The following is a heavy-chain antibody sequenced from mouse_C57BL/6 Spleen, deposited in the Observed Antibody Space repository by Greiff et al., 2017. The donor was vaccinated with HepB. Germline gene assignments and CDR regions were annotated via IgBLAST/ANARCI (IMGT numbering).Heavy chain of an antibody. D-gene: IGHD1-1*01. J-gene: IGHJ3*01. Sequence: QVQLKESGPGLVAPSQSLSITCTVSGFSLTSYGVDWVRQSPGKGLEWLGVIWGVGSTNYNSALKSRLSISKDNSKSQVFLKMNSLQTDDTAMYYCATTTVVEGAWFAYWGQGTLVTVSA. CDR3: ATTTVVEGAWFAY. CDR1: GFSLTSYG. CDR2: IWGVGST. V-gene: IGHV2-6*01.